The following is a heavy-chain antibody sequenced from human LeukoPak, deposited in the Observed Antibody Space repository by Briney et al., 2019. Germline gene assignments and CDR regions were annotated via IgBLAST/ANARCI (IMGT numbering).Heavy chain of an antibody. CDR2: MNPNSGNT. J-gene: IGHJ4*02. CDR3: ARGLWYSGYDYRVAFDY. V-gene: IGHV1-8*01. D-gene: IGHD5-12*01. Sequence: AASVKVSCKASGYTFTSCDINWVRQATGQGLEWMGWMNPNSGNTGYAQKFQGRVTMTRNTSISTAYMELSSLRSEDTAVYYCARGLWYSGYDYRVAFDYWGPRTLVTVSS. CDR1: GYTFTSCD.